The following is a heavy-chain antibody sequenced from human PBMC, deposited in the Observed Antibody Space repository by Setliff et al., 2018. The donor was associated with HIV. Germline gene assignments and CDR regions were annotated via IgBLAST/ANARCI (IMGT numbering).Heavy chain of an antibody. CDR3: ARGSCSGCYLSDY. J-gene: IGHJ4*02. V-gene: IGHV1-3*01. CDR2: INAGDDNT. Sequence: ASVKVSCKAFGYTFSTNAIHWVRQAPGQRLEWMGYINAGDDNTRYSEKFQGRVTITRDTTANTAYMELSSLRSEDTAVYYCARGSCSGCYLSDYWGLGTLVTVSS. D-gene: IGHD6-19*01. CDR1: GYTFSTNA.